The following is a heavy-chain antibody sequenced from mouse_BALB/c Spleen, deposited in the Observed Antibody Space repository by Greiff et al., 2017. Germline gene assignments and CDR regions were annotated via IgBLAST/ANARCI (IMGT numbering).Heavy chain of an antibody. CDR3: TRSGQLGLRGDYYAMDY. CDR2: IYPGNSDT. CDR1: GYTFTSYW. V-gene: IGHV1-5*01. D-gene: IGHD3-1*01. J-gene: IGHJ4*01. Sequence: VQLQQSGTVLARPGASVKMSCKASGYTFTSYWMHWVKQRPGQGLEWIGAIYPGNSDTSYNQKFKGKAKLTAVTSTSTAYMELSSLTNEDSAVYYCTRSGQLGLRGDYYAMDYWGQGTSVTVSS.